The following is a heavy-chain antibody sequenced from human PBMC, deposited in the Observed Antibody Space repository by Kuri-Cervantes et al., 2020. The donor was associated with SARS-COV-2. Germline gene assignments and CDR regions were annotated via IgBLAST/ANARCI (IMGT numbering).Heavy chain of an antibody. Sequence: GGSLRLSCAASGFTFDDYAMHWVRQAPGKGLEWVSLISGDGGSTYYADSVKGRFTISRDNSKNTLHLQMNSLRPEDTAVYYCARGIVGATTLDYWGQGTLVTVSS. CDR3: ARGIVGATTLDY. CDR2: ISGDGGST. D-gene: IGHD1-26*01. J-gene: IGHJ4*02. V-gene: IGHV3-43*02. CDR1: GFTFDDYA.